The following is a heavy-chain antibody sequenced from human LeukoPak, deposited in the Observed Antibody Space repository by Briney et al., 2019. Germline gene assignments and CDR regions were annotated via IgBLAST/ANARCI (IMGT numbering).Heavy chain of an antibody. D-gene: IGHD3-22*01. Sequence: ASVKVSCKASGYTFTSYDINWVRQATGQGLEWMGWMNPNSGNTGYAQKFQGRVTMTRNTSISTAYMELSSLRSEDTAVYYCARVPDSSGLYYYYGMDVWGQGTTVTVSS. J-gene: IGHJ6*02. CDR2: MNPNSGNT. V-gene: IGHV1-8*01. CDR3: ARVPDSSGLYYYYGMDV. CDR1: GYTFTSYD.